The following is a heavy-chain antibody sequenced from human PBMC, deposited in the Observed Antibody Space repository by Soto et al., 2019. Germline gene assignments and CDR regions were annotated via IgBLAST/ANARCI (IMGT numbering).Heavy chain of an antibody. D-gene: IGHD4-17*01. CDR1: GGSISSYY. CDR3: ASLLGRYGDYDAFDI. J-gene: IGHJ3*02. Sequence: SSETLSLTCRVSGGSISSYYWSWIRQPPGKGLEWIGYIYYSGSTNYNPSLKSRVTISVDTSKNQFSLKLSSVTAADTAVYYCASLLGRYGDYDAFDIWGQGTMVTVSS. V-gene: IGHV4-59*01. CDR2: IYYSGST.